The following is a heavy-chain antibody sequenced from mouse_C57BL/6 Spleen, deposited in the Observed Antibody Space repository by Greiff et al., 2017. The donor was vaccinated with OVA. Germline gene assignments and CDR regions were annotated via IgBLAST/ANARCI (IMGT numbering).Heavy chain of an antibody. J-gene: IGHJ3*01. CDR1: GYTFTSYG. CDR3: ARGEETTMVTTREPWFAY. Sequence: QVQLKQSGAELARPGASVKLSCKASGYTFTSYGISWVKQRTGQGLEWIGEIYPRSGNTYYNEKFKGKATLTADKSSSTAYMELRSLTSEDSAVYFCARGEETTMVTTREPWFAYWGQGTLVTVSA. D-gene: IGHD2-2*01. CDR2: IYPRSGNT. V-gene: IGHV1-81*01.